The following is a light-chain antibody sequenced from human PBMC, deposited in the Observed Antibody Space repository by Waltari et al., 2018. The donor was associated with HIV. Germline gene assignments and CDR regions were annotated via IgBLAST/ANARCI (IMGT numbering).Light chain of an antibody. V-gene: IGLV1-44*01. CDR1: SPTSASNF. Sequence: QFVLPQHPEASGPPGQRFTISFSGCSPTSASNFVNWSQQLPGTAPKLPTYSNNQRPSRVPGRVSAAKSGASASLAICGLQSEDEADYYCAAWDDSLNGWVFGGGTKLTVL. J-gene: IGLJ3*02. CDR2: SNN. CDR3: AAWDDSLNGWV.